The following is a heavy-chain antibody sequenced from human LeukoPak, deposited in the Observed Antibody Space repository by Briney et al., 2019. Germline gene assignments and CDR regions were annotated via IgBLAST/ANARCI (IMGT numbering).Heavy chain of an antibody. CDR1: GFTLSNYG. CDR3: SKGHNSGWFYFDY. V-gene: IGHV3-30*18. CDR2: ISYYGSNK. D-gene: IGHD6-19*01. Sequence: PGGSLRLSCAASGFTLSNYGMHWVRQAPGKGLEWVAVISYYGSNKYYADSVKGRFTISRDNAKNTLYLQMNSLRDEDTAVYHCSKGHNSGWFYFDYWGQGTLVTVSS. J-gene: IGHJ4*02.